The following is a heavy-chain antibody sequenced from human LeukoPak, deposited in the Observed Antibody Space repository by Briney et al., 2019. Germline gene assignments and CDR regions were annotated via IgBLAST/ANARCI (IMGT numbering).Heavy chain of an antibody. D-gene: IGHD2-15*01. CDR2: ISSSSYI. CDR1: GFTFSSYS. Sequence: GGSLRLSCAASGFTFSSYSMNWVRQAPGKGLEWVSSISSSSYIYYADSVKGRFTISRDNAKNSLYLQMNSLRAEDTAVYYCATRLYCSGGSCYDYWGQGTLVTVSS. CDR3: ATRLYCSGGSCYDY. V-gene: IGHV3-21*01. J-gene: IGHJ4*02.